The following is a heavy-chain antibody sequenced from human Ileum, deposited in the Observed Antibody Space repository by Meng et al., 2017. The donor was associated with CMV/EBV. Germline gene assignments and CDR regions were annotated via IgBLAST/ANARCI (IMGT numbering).Heavy chain of an antibody. V-gene: IGHV3-30*04. Sequence: GFTVNSYAMPCVRQAPGKGLEWVAVISYDGSNKSCADSVKGRFTISRDNSKNTLYLQMNSLRAEDTAVYYCARAYDYYYDSRGYFGYWGQGTLVTVSS. J-gene: IGHJ4*02. CDR1: GFTVNSYA. CDR3: ARAYDYYYDSRGYFGY. D-gene: IGHD3-22*01. CDR2: ISYDGSNK.